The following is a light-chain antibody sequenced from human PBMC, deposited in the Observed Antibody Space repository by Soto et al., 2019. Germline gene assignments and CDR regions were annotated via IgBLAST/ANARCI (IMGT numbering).Light chain of an antibody. CDR3: CSYAGNYVV. V-gene: IGLV2-11*01. J-gene: IGLJ3*02. Sequence: QSALTQPRSVPGSPGQSVSISCTGTSSDVGGYNYVSWYQQHPGKAPKLMIYDVTKRPSGVPDRFSGSKSGNTASLTISGLQAEDESDYYCCSYAGNYVVFGGGTKLTVL. CDR1: SSDVGGYNY. CDR2: DVT.